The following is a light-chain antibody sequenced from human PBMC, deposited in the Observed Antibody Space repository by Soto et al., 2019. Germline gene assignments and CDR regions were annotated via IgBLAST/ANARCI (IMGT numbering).Light chain of an antibody. CDR2: GAS. Sequence: EIVLTQSPGTLSLSPGERATLSCRASQSVSSSYLAWFQQKPGQVPRLLIYGASNRATGVSARFSGSGSGTEFTLTISSLQSEDFAVYYCQQLNSYPITFGQGTRLEIK. J-gene: IGKJ5*01. V-gene: IGKV3-20*01. CDR1: QSVSSSY. CDR3: QQLNSYPIT.